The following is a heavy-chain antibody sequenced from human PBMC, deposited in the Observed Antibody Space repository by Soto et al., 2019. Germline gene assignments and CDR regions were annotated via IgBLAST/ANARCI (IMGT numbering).Heavy chain of an antibody. Sequence: LSCGAPGFAVRSNYIGWGRPGPGKGVEWVSVIYSGGSTYYADSVKGRVTLTTDTSTSTAYMELRSLRSDDTAVYYCARDVVRGVIILYYGMDVWGQATTVTV. D-gene: IGHD3-10*01. CDR1: GFAVRSNY. CDR3: ARDVVRGVIILYYGMDV. CDR2: IYSGGST. J-gene: IGHJ6*02. V-gene: IGHV3-53*05.